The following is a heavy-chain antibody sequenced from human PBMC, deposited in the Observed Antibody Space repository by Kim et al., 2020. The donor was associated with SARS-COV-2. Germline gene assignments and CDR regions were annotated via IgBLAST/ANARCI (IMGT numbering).Heavy chain of an antibody. J-gene: IGHJ6*02. V-gene: IGHV1-69*02. CDR3: ARTGTTGYYYYYYGMDV. Sequence: FQGRVTITADKSTSTAYMELSSLRSEDTAVYYCARTGTTGYYYYYYGMDVWGQGTTVTVSS. D-gene: IGHD1-7*01.